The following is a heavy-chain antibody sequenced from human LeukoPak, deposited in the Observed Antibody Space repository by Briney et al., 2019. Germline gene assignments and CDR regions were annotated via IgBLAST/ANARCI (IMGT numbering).Heavy chain of an antibody. CDR1: GFTFSSYA. CDR3: AKDREYSSGWHEEIDY. Sequence: GGSLRLSCAASGFTFSSYAMSWVRQAPGEGLQWVSGISGSGSGTYYADSVRGRFTISRDNSKNTLYLQMNSLRAEDTAVYYCAKDREYSSGWHEEIDYWGQGTLVTVSS. J-gene: IGHJ4*02. CDR2: ISGSGSGT. D-gene: IGHD6-19*01. V-gene: IGHV3-23*01.